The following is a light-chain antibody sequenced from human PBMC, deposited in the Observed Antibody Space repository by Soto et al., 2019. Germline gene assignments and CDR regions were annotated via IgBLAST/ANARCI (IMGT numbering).Light chain of an antibody. CDR1: QSVRSW. CDR2: DAS. Sequence: DIQMTQSPATLSASVGDRVTITCRASQSVRSWLAWYQQKPGTAPKLLIFDASRLESAVPSRFSGSASGTEFTLTISSLQPDDFATYYCQQYDNYPLTFGGGTKVEIK. J-gene: IGKJ4*01. CDR3: QQYDNYPLT. V-gene: IGKV1-5*01.